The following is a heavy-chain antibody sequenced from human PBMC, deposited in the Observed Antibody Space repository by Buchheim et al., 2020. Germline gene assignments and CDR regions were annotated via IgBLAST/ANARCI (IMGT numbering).Heavy chain of an antibody. Sequence: EVQLVESGGGLVQPGGSLRLSCAASGFPFSDYYMDWVRQAPGKGLEWVGRSRNKAESYTTQYAASVKDRFTISRDDSKASLFLHMNSLKTDDTAVYYCTRAYAQGRPDANTHWGQGTL. D-gene: IGHD3-16*01. CDR3: TRAYAQGRPDANTH. CDR1: GFPFSDYY. J-gene: IGHJ4*02. CDR2: SRNKAESYTT. V-gene: IGHV3-72*01.